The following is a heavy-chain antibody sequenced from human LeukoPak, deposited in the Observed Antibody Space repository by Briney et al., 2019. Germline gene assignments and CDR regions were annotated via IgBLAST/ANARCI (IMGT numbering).Heavy chain of an antibody. Sequence: SETLSLTCTVSGGSISSYYWGWIRQPPGKGLEWIGSIYYSGSTYYNPSLKSRVTISVDTSKNQFSLKLSSVTAADTAVYYCASTSMTTVTTGLYFDYWGQGTLVTVSS. CDR3: ASTSMTTVTTGLYFDY. V-gene: IGHV4-39*07. CDR2: IYYSGST. D-gene: IGHD4-17*01. CDR1: GGSISSYY. J-gene: IGHJ4*02.